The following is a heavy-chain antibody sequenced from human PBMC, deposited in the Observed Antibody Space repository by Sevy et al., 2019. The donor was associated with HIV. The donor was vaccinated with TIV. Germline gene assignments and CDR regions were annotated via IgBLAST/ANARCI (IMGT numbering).Heavy chain of an antibody. V-gene: IGHV3-23*01. CDR2: ISGSGGST. J-gene: IGHJ6*03. Sequence: GGSLRLSCAASGFTFSSYAMSWVRQAPGKGLEWVSAISGSGGSTYYADSVKGRFTISRDNSKNTLYLQMNSLRAEDTVVDYYAKDGFKPSVGDENYYYYYMDVWGKGTPVTVSS. CDR3: AKDGFKPSVGDENYYYYYMDV. CDR1: GFTFSSYA. D-gene: IGHD3-16*01.